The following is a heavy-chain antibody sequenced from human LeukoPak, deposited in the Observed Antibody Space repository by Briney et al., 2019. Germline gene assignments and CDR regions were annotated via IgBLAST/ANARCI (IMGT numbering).Heavy chain of an antibody. CDR1: GGSISSSNYY. CDR3: ARADYVDIVTTTPFDY. J-gene: IGHJ4*02. Sequence: SETLSLTCTVSGGSISSSNYYWGWIRQPPGKGLEWIGSIYYSGSTYYSPSLQSRVTISVDTSKNQFSLKLISVTAADTAVYYCARADYVDIVTTTPFDYWGQGTLVTVSS. D-gene: IGHD5-12*01. CDR2: IYYSGST. V-gene: IGHV4-39*07.